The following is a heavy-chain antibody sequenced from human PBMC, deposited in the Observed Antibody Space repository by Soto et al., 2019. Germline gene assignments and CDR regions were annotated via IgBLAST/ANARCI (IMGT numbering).Heavy chain of an antibody. CDR3: AKLGSATWSPHYYFDY. D-gene: IGHD1-26*01. CDR2: ITGSGSDT. CDR1: GFTFDNYA. J-gene: IGHJ4*02. Sequence: PGGSLRLSCTASGFTFDNYAMGWVRQAPGKGLEWVSAITGSGSDTYYIDSVKGRFTISRDNSKNTLYLQMFSLRAEDTAMYYCAKLGSATWSPHYYFDYSGQGTLVTVSS. V-gene: IGHV3-23*01.